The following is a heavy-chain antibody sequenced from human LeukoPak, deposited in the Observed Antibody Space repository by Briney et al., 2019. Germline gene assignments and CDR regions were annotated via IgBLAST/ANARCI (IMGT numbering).Heavy chain of an antibody. CDR3: ARGLRYYYDSSGYYYFDY. D-gene: IGHD3-22*01. CDR2: ISAYNGNT. Sequence: GASVTVSCKASGYTFTSYGISWVRQAPGQGLEWMGWISAYNGNTNYAQKLQGRVTMTTDTSTSTAYMELRSLRSDDTAVYYCARGLRYYYDSSGYYYFDYWGQGTLVTVSS. V-gene: IGHV1-18*01. J-gene: IGHJ4*02. CDR1: GYTFTSYG.